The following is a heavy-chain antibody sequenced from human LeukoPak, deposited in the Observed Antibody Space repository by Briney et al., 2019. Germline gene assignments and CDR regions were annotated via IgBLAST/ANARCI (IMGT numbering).Heavy chain of an antibody. D-gene: IGHD4-17*01. V-gene: IGHV3-7*03. J-gene: IGHJ4*02. CDR3: ARVLGSLDYGDYVGYFDY. CDR2: IKQDGSEK. Sequence: GSLRLSCAASGFTFSSYWMSWVRQAPEKGLEWVANIKQDGSEKYYVDSVKGRFTISRDNAKNSLYLQMNSLRAEDTAVYYCARVLGSLDYGDYVGYFDYWGQGTLVTVS. CDR1: GFTFSSYW.